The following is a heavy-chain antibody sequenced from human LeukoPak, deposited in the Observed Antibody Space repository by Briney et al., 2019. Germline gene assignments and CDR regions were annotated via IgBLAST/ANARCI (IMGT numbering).Heavy chain of an antibody. D-gene: IGHD3-3*01. CDR3: ARGVADYDFWSGYSWFDP. CDR1: GYTFTSYA. Sequence: ASVKVSCKASGYTFTSYAMHWVRQAPGQRLEWMGWINAGNGNTKYSQKFQGRVTITRDTSASTAYMELRSLRSEDTAVYYCARGVADYDFWSGYSWFDPWGQGTLVTVYS. CDR2: INAGNGNT. J-gene: IGHJ5*02. V-gene: IGHV1-3*01.